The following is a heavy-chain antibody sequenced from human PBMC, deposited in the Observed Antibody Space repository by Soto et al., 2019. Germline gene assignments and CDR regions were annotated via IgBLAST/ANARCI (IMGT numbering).Heavy chain of an antibody. CDR3: ARQALTGTTYFDY. CDR2: IYYSGST. J-gene: IGHJ4*02. V-gene: IGHV4-39*01. D-gene: IGHD1-7*01. CDR1: GGSISISSYY. Sequence: SETLSLTCTVSGGSISISSYYWGWIRQPPGKGLEWIGSIYYSGSTYYNPSLKSRVTISVDTSKNQFSLKLSSVTAEDTAVYYCARQALTGTTYFDYWGQGTLVTVSS.